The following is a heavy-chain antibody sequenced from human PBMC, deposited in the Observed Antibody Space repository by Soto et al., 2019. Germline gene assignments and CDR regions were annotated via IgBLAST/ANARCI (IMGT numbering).Heavy chain of an antibody. J-gene: IGHJ5*02. V-gene: IGHV4-39*01. D-gene: IGHD2-2*01. CDR1: GGSISSSSYY. CDR2: IYYSGST. CDR3: AGTIVVVPAAMAMNWFDP. Sequence: SETLSLTCTVSGGSISSSSYYWGWIRQPPGKGLEWIGSIYYSGSTYYNPSLKSRVTISVDTSKNQFSLKLSSVTAADTAVYYCAGTIVVVPAAMAMNWFDPWGQGTLVTVSS.